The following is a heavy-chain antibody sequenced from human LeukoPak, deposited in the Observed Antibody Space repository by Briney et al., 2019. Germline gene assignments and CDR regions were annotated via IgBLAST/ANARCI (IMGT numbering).Heavy chain of an antibody. CDR3: ARYLGNYYYYGMDV. CDR2: INSDGSST. CDR1: GFTFSSYW. D-gene: IGHD6-13*01. V-gene: IGHV3-74*01. Sequence: GGSLRLSCAASGFTFSSYWMHWVRHAPGKGLVGVSHINSDGSSTSYADSVNGRFTISRDNAKNTLYLQMNSLRAEDTAVYYCARYLGNYYYYGMDVWGQGTTVTVSS. J-gene: IGHJ6*02.